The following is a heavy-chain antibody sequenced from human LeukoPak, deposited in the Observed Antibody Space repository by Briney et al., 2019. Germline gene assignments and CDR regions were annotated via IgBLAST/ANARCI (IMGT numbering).Heavy chain of an antibody. CDR1: GYSFTSYW. J-gene: IGHJ4*02. V-gene: IGHV5-51*01. CDR2: IYPGDSDT. CDR3: ARHSHVDTAMVTIY. Sequence: PGESLKISCRGSGYSFTSYWIGWVRQMPGKGLEWMGIIYPGDSDTRYSPSFQGQVTISADKSISTAYLQWGSLKASDTAMYYCARHSHVDTAMVTIYWGQGILVTVSS. D-gene: IGHD5-18*01.